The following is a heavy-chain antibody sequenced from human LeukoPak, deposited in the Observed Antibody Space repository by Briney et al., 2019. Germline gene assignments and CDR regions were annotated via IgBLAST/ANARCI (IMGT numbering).Heavy chain of an antibody. CDR1: GGSFSGYY. Sequence: PSETLSVTCAVYGGSFSGYYWRWIRQPPGKGLEWIAEINHSGSTNYNPSLESRVTISIDTSKNQFSLKLSSVTAADTAVYYCARASYRSSWYYYWGQGTLVTVSS. D-gene: IGHD6-13*01. V-gene: IGHV4-34*01. J-gene: IGHJ4*02. CDR3: ARASYRSSWYYY. CDR2: INHSGST.